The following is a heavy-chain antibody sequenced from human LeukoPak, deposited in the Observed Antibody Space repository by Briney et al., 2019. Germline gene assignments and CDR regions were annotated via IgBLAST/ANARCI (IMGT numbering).Heavy chain of an antibody. CDR3: VSNGWYSLEY. V-gene: IGHV4/OR15-8*01. D-gene: IGHD6-19*01. Sequence: SETLSLTCDVSGGSISSSLWWSWVRPSPGEGLEWIGEIHHSGSTNYNPSLKSRVTISVDESKNQLSLRLNSVTAADTAVYYCVSNGWYSLEYWGQGTLVTVSS. CDR1: GGSISSSLW. CDR2: IHHSGST. J-gene: IGHJ4*02.